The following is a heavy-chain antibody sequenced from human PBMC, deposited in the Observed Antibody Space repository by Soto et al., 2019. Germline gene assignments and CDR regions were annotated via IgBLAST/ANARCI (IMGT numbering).Heavy chain of an antibody. J-gene: IGHJ6*02. CDR2: IIPIFGTA. D-gene: IGHD6-13*01. V-gene: IGHV1-69*01. Sequence: QVQLVQSGAEVKKPGSSVKVSCKASGGTFSSYAISWVRQAPGQGLEWMGGIIPIFGTANYAQKFQGRVTITADESTSTAYMELSSLRSEDTAVYYCAREYSSSPDYYYYGMDVWGQGTTVTLSS. CDR3: AREYSSSPDYYYYGMDV. CDR1: GGTFSSYA.